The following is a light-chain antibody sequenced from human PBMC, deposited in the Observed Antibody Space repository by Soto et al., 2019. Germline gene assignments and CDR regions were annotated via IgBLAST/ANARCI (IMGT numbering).Light chain of an antibody. Sequence: QSALTQPASVSGSPGQSITISCTGTSSDVGGYNYVSWYQQHPGKAPKLMIYDVSNRPSGVSNRFSGSKSGNTASLTISGLQTEDEADYYCSSFPSSTTYVFGTGTKLTFL. CDR1: SSDVGGYNY. V-gene: IGLV2-14*01. CDR3: SSFPSSTTYV. J-gene: IGLJ1*01. CDR2: DVS.